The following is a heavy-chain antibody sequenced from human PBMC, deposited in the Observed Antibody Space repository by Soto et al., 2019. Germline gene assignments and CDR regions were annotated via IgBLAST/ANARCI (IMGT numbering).Heavy chain of an antibody. CDR2: LIPLFGTT. CDR3: ARGPNWGYRFDS. Sequence: QVQLVQSGAEVKKPGSSVKVSCEASGGTFSAHAISWVRQAPGQGPEWMGGLIPLFGTTQHAQNFQDRSTLTADKTTSADYMGLTRLRFGDTAIYYCARGPNWGYRFDSWGQGALVTVSS. CDR1: GGTFSAHA. D-gene: IGHD7-27*01. J-gene: IGHJ4*02. V-gene: IGHV1-69*06.